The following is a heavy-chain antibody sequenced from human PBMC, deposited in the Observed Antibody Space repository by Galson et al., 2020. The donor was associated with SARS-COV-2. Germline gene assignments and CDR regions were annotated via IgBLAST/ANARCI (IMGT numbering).Heavy chain of an antibody. CDR1: GFTFSSYA. Sequence: GESLKISCAASGFTFSSYAMSWVRQAPGKGLEWVSAISGSGGSTYYADSVKGRFTISRDNSKNTLYLQMNSLRAEDTAVYYCAKAHNFVWGSYTTLSPRFDYWGQGTLVTVSS. J-gene: IGHJ4*02. V-gene: IGHV3-23*01. D-gene: IGHD3-16*01. CDR2: ISGSGGST. CDR3: AKAHNFVWGSYTTLSPRFDY.